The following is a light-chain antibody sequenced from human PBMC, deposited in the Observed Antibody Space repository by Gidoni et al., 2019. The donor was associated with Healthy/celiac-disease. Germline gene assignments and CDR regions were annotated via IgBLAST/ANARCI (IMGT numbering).Light chain of an antibody. Sequence: EIVMTQSPATLSLSPGERATLSCRASQSVSSTLAWYQQKPGQAPWRLIYGASTRATGIPARFSGRGSGTEFTLTISSLQSEDFAVYYCQQYNNWPPWTFGQGTKVEIK. CDR2: GAS. CDR1: QSVSST. J-gene: IGKJ1*01. V-gene: IGKV3-15*01. CDR3: QQYNNWPPWT.